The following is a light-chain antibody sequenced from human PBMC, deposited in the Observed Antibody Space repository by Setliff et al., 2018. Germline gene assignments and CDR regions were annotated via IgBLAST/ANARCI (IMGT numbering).Light chain of an antibody. CDR2: DVT. Sequence: QSALTQPASVSGSPGQSITISCIGTSSDIGDSYNYVSWYQHYPGKAPKLMIFDVTNRPSGVSNRFSGSKSGNTASLTISGLQAEDEALYYCSSYSSSSTLVVFGGGTKSPS. CDR3: SSYSSSSTLVV. CDR1: SSDIGDSYNY. J-gene: IGLJ2*01. V-gene: IGLV2-14*03.